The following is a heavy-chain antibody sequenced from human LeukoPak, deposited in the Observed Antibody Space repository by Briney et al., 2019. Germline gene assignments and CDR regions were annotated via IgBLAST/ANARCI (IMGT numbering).Heavy chain of an antibody. V-gene: IGHV1-69*13. CDR1: GGTFSSYA. CDR3: ARGRGSGSYYSRTYYYYYMDV. CDR2: IIPIFGTA. J-gene: IGHJ6*03. Sequence: ASVKVSCKASGGTFSSYAISWVRQAPGQGLEWMGGIIPIFGTANYAQKFQGRVTITADESTSTAYMELSSLRSEDTAVYYCARGRGSGSYYSRTYYYYYMDVWGKGTTVTISS. D-gene: IGHD3-10*01.